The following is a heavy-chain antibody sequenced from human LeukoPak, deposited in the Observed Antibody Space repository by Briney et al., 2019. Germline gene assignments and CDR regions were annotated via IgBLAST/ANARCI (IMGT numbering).Heavy chain of an antibody. Sequence: PGGSLRLSCAASGFTFSSYCMDWVRQTPGKGLEWVSSISSSSSYIYYADSVKGRFTISRDNAKNSLYLQMNSLRAEDTAVYYCARDLAPYCSGGRCSTFDSWGQGTLVTVSS. CDR1: GFTFSSYC. D-gene: IGHD2-15*01. J-gene: IGHJ4*02. V-gene: IGHV3-21*01. CDR3: ARDLAPYCSGGRCSTFDS. CDR2: ISSSSSYI.